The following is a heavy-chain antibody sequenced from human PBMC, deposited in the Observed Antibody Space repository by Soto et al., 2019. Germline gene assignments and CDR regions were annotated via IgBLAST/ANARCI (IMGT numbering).Heavy chain of an antibody. V-gene: IGHV1-69*06. CDR2: IIPIFGTA. Sequence: SVKVSCKASGGTFSSYAISWVRQAPGQGLEWMGGIIPIFGTANYAQKFQGRVTITADKSTSTAYMELSSLRSEDTAVYYCARDELDYYDSSGYYGPYYYYGMDVWGQGTTVTV. CDR3: ARDELDYYDSSGYYGPYYYYGMDV. J-gene: IGHJ6*02. D-gene: IGHD3-22*01. CDR1: GGTFSSYA.